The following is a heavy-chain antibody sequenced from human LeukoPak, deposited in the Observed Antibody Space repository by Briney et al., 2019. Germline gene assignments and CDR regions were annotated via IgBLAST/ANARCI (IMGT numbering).Heavy chain of an antibody. V-gene: IGHV4-39*07. CDR1: GGSISTSSYY. J-gene: IGHJ4*02. Sequence: SETLSLTCTVSGGSISTSSYYWGWIRQPPGKGLEWIGSIHYSGSTYYKPSLKSRVTISVDTSKNQFSLKLSSVTAADTAVYYCARVQWLRLLDSWGQGTLVTVSS. CDR2: IHYSGST. CDR3: ARVQWLRLLDS. D-gene: IGHD5-12*01.